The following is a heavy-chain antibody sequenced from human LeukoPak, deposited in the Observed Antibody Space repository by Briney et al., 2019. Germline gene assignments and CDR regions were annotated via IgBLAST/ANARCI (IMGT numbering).Heavy chain of an antibody. Sequence: ASVKVSCKASGYTFTGYYMHWVRQAPGQGLEWMGWINPNSGGTNYAQKFQGRVTMTRDTSISTAYMELSRLRSDDTAVYYCARLLYAALSNFDYWGQGTLVTVSS. CDR1: GYTFTGYY. V-gene: IGHV1-2*02. J-gene: IGHJ4*02. D-gene: IGHD5/OR15-5a*01. CDR2: INPNSGGT. CDR3: ARLLYAALSNFDY.